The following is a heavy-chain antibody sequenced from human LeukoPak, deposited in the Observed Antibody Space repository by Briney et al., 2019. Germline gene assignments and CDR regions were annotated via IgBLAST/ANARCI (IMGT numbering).Heavy chain of an antibody. Sequence: GGSLRLSCAASGFTFSSYAMHWVRQAPGKGLEWVAVISYDGSNKYYADSVKGRFTISRDNSKNTLYLQMNSLRAEDTAVYYCAMSADIQFDYWGQGTLVTVSS. CDR3: AMSADIQFDY. D-gene: IGHD2-2*01. J-gene: IGHJ4*02. V-gene: IGHV3-30*04. CDR2: ISYDGSNK. CDR1: GFTFSSYA.